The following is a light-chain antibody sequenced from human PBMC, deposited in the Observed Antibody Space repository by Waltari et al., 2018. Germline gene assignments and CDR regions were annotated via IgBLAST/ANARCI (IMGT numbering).Light chain of an antibody. J-gene: IGKJ1*01. Sequence: EVVMTQSPATLSVSPGGRATLSCRASRSISLNLVWYQQRPGQAPRHLIYGASTRATDSPARFSGSGSGTEFTLTISSLQSEDAAVYYCQQFNDWPRTFGQGTKVEVK. CDR1: RSISLN. CDR3: QQFNDWPRT. CDR2: GAS. V-gene: IGKV3-15*01.